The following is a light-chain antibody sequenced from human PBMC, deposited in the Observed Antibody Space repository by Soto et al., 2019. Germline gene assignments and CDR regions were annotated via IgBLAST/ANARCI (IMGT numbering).Light chain of an antibody. J-gene: IGKJ4*01. V-gene: IGKV1-5*03. CDR3: QQYNTFLT. CDR1: QGIRND. CDR2: KAS. Sequence: IQMTQSPSSLSASVGARVTITCRASQGIRNDLGWYQQKPGKAPKLLIYKASSLESGAPSRFSGSGSGTEFTLTISSLQPDDSATYYCQQYNTFLTFGGGTKVDIK.